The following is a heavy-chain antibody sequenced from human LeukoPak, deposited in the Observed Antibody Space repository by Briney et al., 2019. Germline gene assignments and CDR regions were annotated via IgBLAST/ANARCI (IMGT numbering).Heavy chain of an antibody. CDR2: INAGNGNT. CDR3: ARESSSWFEFDY. V-gene: IGHV1-3*01. Sequence: ASVKVSCKASGYTFTSYAMHWVRQAPGQRLEWMGWINAGNGNTKYSQKFQGRVTITRDTSASTAYMELSSLRSEDTAMYYCARESSSWFEFDYWGQGTLVTVSS. D-gene: IGHD6-13*01. J-gene: IGHJ4*02. CDR1: GYTFTSYA.